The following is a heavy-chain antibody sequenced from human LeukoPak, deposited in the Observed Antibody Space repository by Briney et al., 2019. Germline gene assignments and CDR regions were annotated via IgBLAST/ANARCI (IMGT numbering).Heavy chain of an antibody. CDR3: AREVESYPYNWFDP. Sequence: PGGSLRLSCAASGFTFSSYWMSWVRQAPGKGLEWVANIKQDGSEKYYVDSVKGRFTISRDNAKNSLYLQMNSLRAEDTAVYYCAREVESYPYNWFDPWGQGTLVTVSS. J-gene: IGHJ5*02. CDR1: GFTFSSYW. V-gene: IGHV3-7*01. CDR2: IKQDGSEK. D-gene: IGHD3-16*02.